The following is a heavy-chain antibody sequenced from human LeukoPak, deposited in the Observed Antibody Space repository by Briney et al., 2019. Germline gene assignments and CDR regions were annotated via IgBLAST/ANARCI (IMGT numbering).Heavy chain of an antibody. D-gene: IGHD6-13*01. CDR2: IYTSGST. CDR1: GGSFSGYY. V-gene: IGHV4-59*10. J-gene: IGHJ5*02. Sequence: PSETLSLTCAVYGGSFSGYYWSWIRQPAGKGLEWIGRIYTSGSTNYNPSLKSRVTMSVDTSKNQFSLKLSSVTAADTAVYYCASSGYSSSWYPLYNWFDPWGQGTLVTVSS. CDR3: ASSGYSSSWYPLYNWFDP.